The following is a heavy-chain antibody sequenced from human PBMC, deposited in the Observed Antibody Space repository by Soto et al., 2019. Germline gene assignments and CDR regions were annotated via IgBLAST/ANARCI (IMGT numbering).Heavy chain of an antibody. CDR3: ASPKIAFYNWFDP. CDR2: IYYSGST. D-gene: IGHD3-3*02. V-gene: IGHV4-59*08. CDR1: GGSISSYY. Sequence: SETLSLTCTVSGGSISSYYWSWIRQPPGKGLEWIGDIYYSGSTNYNPSPKSRVTISVDTSKNQFSLKLSSVTAADTAVYYCASPKIAFYNWFDPWGQGTLVTVSS. J-gene: IGHJ5*02.